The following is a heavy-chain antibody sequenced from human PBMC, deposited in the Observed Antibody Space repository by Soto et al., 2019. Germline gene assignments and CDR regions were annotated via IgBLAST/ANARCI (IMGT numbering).Heavy chain of an antibody. CDR2: ISTYNGDT. V-gene: IGHV1-18*01. Sequence: QVQLVQSGAEVKKPGASVKVSCKASGYTFTTYGISWVRQAPGQGLEWMGWISTYNGDTNYAQKVQGRVTMTADTSTRTAYMEPRSLRSDDTAVYYCARDLLYCGGDCYHDAFDIWGQGTMVTVSS. CDR1: GYTFTTYG. J-gene: IGHJ3*02. D-gene: IGHD2-21*02. CDR3: ARDLLYCGGDCYHDAFDI.